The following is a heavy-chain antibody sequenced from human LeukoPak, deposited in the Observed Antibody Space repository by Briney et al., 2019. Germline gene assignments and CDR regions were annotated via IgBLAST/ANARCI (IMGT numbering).Heavy chain of an antibody. CDR3: ARTDRRSWPPYSFDY. CDR2: ISSSDSAT. J-gene: IGHJ4*02. V-gene: IGHV3-48*03. Sequence: PGGSLRLSCAASGFTFSSYEMNWVRQAPGKGLEWVSYISSSDSATYYADSVKGRFTISRDNAKKSLFLQMISLRAEDTAVYYCARTDRRSWPPYSFDYWGQGTLVTVSS. CDR1: GFTFSSYE. D-gene: IGHD6-19*01.